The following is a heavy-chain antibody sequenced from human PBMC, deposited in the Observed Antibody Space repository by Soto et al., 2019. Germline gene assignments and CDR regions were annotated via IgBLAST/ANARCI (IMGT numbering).Heavy chain of an antibody. CDR2: IRSKAYGGTT. CDR1: GFTFDDYA. Sequence: PGGSLRLSCTASGFTFDDYAMSWFRQAPGKGLEWVGFIRSKAYGGTTEYAASVKGRFTISRDDSKSIAYLQMNSLKTEDTAVYYCTRDQVVVAATLPNQYGMDVWGQGTTVTVSS. J-gene: IGHJ6*02. D-gene: IGHD2-15*01. V-gene: IGHV3-49*03. CDR3: TRDQVVVAATLPNQYGMDV.